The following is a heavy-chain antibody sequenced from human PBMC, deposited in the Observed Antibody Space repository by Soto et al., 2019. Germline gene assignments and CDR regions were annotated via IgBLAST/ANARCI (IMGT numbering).Heavy chain of an antibody. CDR3: ARRAENFWSGYPEAFDF. V-gene: IGHV3-21*03. J-gene: IGHJ4*02. Sequence: PGGSLRLSCAASGFDFTTFSMNWVRQAPGKGLEWVSFISPSSPYTSYADSVKGRFIISGDNAENSVYLQMNSLRAEDTGVDYCARRAENFWSGYPEAFDFWGPGTLVTVSS. CDR1: GFDFTTFS. D-gene: IGHD3-3*01. CDR2: ISPSSPYT.